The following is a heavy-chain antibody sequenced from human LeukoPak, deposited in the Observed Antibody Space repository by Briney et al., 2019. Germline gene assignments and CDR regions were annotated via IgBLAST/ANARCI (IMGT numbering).Heavy chain of an antibody. D-gene: IGHD1-26*01. CDR2: INSDGSDT. CDR1: GFTFSSYW. V-gene: IGHV3-74*01. J-gene: IGHJ4*02. CDR3: TRDLVGATSDF. Sequence: GGSLRLSCAASGFTFSSYWMHWVRQAPGKGLVWVARINSDGSDTYYADSVKGRFTISRDNSKNTVYLQMNSLRAEDTAVYYCTRDLVGATSDFWGQGTLVTVSS.